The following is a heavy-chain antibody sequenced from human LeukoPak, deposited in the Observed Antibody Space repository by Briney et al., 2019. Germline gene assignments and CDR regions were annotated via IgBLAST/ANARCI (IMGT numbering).Heavy chain of an antibody. J-gene: IGHJ4*02. D-gene: IGHD3-16*02. V-gene: IGHV3-23*01. CDR1: GFTFSSYA. Sequence: GGSLRLSCAASGFTFSSYAMSWVRQAPGKGPEWVSAISHSGGTTYYADSVKGRFTISRDNAKNSLYLQMNSLRAEDTAVYYCARGAPGDYVWGSYRYTLTYYFDYWGQGTLVTVSS. CDR3: ARGAPGDYVWGSYRYTLTYYFDY. CDR2: ISHSGGTT.